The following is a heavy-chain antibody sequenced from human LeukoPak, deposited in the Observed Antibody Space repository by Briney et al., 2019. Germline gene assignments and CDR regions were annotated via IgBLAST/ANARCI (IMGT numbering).Heavy chain of an antibody. Sequence: GGSLRLSCAASGFTFSAYGMHWVRQAPGKGLEWVAFIQYDGHETYYADSVKGRFTISRDNAKNTLYLQMNSLRAEDTAVYYCARGRGELLWHYWGQGTLVTVSS. CDR1: GFTFSAYG. D-gene: IGHD1-26*01. V-gene: IGHV3-30*02. J-gene: IGHJ4*02. CDR3: ARGRGELLWHY. CDR2: IQYDGHET.